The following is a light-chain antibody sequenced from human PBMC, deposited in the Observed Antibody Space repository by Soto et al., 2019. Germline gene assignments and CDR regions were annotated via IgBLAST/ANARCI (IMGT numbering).Light chain of an antibody. Sequence: QSVLTQPPSVSGAPGQRVTISCTGTSSNIGAGYDVHWYQHLPGTAPTLLMYANNNRPSGVPDRFSGSKSGTSASLAITGLQAEDEADYYCQSYDSGLGGSVFGGGTKLTV. V-gene: IGLV1-40*01. CDR1: SSNIGAGYD. CDR3: QSYDSGLGGSV. CDR2: ANN. J-gene: IGLJ2*01.